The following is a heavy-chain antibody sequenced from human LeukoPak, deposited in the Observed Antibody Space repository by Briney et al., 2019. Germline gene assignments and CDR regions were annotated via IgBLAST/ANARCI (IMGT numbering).Heavy chain of an antibody. D-gene: IGHD1-26*01. Sequence: GGSLRLSCAASGFTVSGNYVSWVRQAPGKGLEWVSVIYSGGNTYYADSVKGRFTISRDNSKNTLYLQMNSLRAEDTAVYYCARHSGSYYSAFDIWGQGTMVTVS. V-gene: IGHV3-53*01. CDR1: GFTVSGNY. CDR3: ARHSGSYYSAFDI. J-gene: IGHJ3*02. CDR2: IYSGGNT.